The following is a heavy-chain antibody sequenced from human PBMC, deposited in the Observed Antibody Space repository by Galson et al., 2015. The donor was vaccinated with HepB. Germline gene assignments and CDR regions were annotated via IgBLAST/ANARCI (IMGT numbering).Heavy chain of an antibody. CDR2: IRSSSSYI. D-gene: IGHD2-15*01. CDR3: ARVPILGYGMDV. V-gene: IGHV3-21*01. CDR1: GFTFSFYT. Sequence: SLRLSCAASGFTFSFYTMNWVRQAPGKGLEWVSSIRSSSSYIYYVDSVKGRFTISRDNAKNSLDLQMSSLRAEDTAVYYCARVPILGYGMDVWGQGTTVTVSS. J-gene: IGHJ6*02.